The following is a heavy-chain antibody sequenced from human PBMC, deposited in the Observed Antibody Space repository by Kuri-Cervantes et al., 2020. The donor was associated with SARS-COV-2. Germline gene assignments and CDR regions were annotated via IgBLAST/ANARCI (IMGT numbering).Heavy chain of an antibody. J-gene: IGHJ3*02. CDR3: ANLTWLLIDDAFDI. Sequence: GESPKIPCASSGFTFSSYAMCWVRQAPGKGLEWVEAISGSGGSTYYADSVKGRFTISRDKSKNPLYLQMNSLRAEDTAGYSCANLTWLLIDDAFDIWGQGTMVTVSS. V-gene: IGHV3-23*01. D-gene: IGHD3-22*01. CDR2: ISGSGGST. CDR1: GFTFSSYA.